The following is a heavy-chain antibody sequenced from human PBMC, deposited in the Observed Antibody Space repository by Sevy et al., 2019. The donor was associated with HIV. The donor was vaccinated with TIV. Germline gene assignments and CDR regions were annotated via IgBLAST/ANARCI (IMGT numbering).Heavy chain of an antibody. Sequence: ASVKVSCKASGYTFTSYGISWVRQAPGQGLEGMGWISAYNGNTNYAQKLQGRVTMTTDTSTSTAYMELRSLRSDDTAVYYCARGSSISPSNWFDPWGQGTLVTVSS. V-gene: IGHV1-18*01. D-gene: IGHD3-3*01. CDR3: ARGSSISPSNWFDP. CDR1: GYTFTSYG. CDR2: ISAYNGNT. J-gene: IGHJ5*02.